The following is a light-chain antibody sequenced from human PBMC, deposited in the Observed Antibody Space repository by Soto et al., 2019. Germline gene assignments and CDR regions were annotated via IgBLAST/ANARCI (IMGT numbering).Light chain of an antibody. J-gene: IGLJ2*01. Sequence: QSALTQPASVSGSPVQSITISCTGTSSDVGGYNFVSWYQQHPGKAPKLMIYDVSNRPSGVSNRFSGSKSGNTASLTISGLQAEDEADYYCSSYTGSSTLVFGGGTKVTVL. CDR2: DVS. CDR3: SSYTGSSTLV. V-gene: IGLV2-14*01. CDR1: SSDVGGYNF.